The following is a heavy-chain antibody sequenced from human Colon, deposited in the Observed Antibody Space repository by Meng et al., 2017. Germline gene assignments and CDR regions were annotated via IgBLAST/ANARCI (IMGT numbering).Heavy chain of an antibody. J-gene: IGHJ4*02. D-gene: IGHD3-16*01. Sequence: QRQLQESGSRLVEPSQTLSLTCAVSGDSVTTTLSSWSWIRQSPGKGLEWIGNIYDNGYTYYSPSLRSRVTISVDRSNNQFSLNLNSVTAADTAVYFCARGYRGSTYFAYWGQGILVTVSS. CDR3: ARGYRGSTYFAY. CDR2: IYDNGYT. V-gene: IGHV4-30-2*06. CDR1: GDSVTTTLSS.